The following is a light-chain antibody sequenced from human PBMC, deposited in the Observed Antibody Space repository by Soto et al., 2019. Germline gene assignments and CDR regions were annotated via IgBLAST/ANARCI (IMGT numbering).Light chain of an antibody. V-gene: IGKV1-39*01. CDR3: QQTYKSPPWT. Sequence: DIQMTQSASSLSASVGDRVIITCRTSQNIKNYLNWYQQQPGSAPKLLIYGASDLQSGVPSRFSGSGSGTDFFLTISSLQSEDFANYYCQQTYKSPPWTFGQGTKVDIK. J-gene: IGKJ1*01. CDR2: GAS. CDR1: QNIKNY.